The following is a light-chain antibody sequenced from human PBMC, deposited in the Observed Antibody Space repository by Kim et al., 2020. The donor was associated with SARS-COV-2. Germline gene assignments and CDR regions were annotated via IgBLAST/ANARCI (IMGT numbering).Light chain of an antibody. J-gene: IGLJ2*01. CDR2: GKD. CDR3: NSRDSSSKHVV. V-gene: IGLV3-19*01. Sequence: LGQTARITCQGDSLRNYYPSWFQLKPGQAPVLVIDGKDNRPSGIPDRFSASRSGNTVSLTITGAQAEDEADYYCNSRDSSSKHVVFGGGTKLTVL. CDR1: SLRNYY.